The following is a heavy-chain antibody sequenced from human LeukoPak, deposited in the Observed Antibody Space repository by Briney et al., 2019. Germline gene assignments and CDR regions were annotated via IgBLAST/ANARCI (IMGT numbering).Heavy chain of an antibody. V-gene: IGHV3-23*01. CDR3: IGSFGELTFFDY. Sequence: GGSLRLSCAASGLSFSYYGMSWVRQAPGKGLEWVSSITGRGDHTFYADSVKGRFTISRDNSKNTLYLQMNSLKTEDTAVYYCIGSFGELTFFDYWGQGTLVTVSS. CDR2: ITGRGDHT. D-gene: IGHD3-10*01. J-gene: IGHJ4*02. CDR1: GLSFSYYG.